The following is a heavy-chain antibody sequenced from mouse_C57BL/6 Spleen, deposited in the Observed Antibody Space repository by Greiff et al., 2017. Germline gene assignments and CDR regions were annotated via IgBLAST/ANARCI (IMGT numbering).Heavy chain of an antibody. CDR1: GYTFTSYW. CDR3: ARRGLVAMDY. Sequence: QVQLQQPGAELVMPGASVKLSCKASGYTFTSYWMHWVKQRPGQGLEWIGEIDPSDSYTNYNQKFKGKSTLTADKSSSTAYMQLSSLTSEDSAVYYCARRGLVAMDYWGQGTSVTVSA. D-gene: IGHD3-3*01. V-gene: IGHV1-69*01. J-gene: IGHJ4*01. CDR2: IDPSDSYT.